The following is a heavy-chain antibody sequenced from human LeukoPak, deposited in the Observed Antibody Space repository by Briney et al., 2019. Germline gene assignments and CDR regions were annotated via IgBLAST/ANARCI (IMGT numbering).Heavy chain of an antibody. V-gene: IGHV4-34*01. CDR2: INHSGST. Sequence: PSETLSLTCAVYGGSFSGYYWSWIRQPPGKGLEWIGEINHSGSTNYNPSLKSRVTISVDTSKNQFSLKLSSVTSADTAVYYCASAAVGSGSYYKSYLQNSWGQGTLVTVSS. CDR1: GGSFSGYY. J-gene: IGHJ5*02. D-gene: IGHD3-10*01. CDR3: ASAAVGSGSYYKSYLQNS.